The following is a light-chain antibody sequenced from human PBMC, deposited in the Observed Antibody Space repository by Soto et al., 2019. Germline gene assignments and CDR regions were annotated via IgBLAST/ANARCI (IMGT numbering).Light chain of an antibody. CDR1: QTIDNY. Sequence: EIVLTQSPATLSLSPGERATLSCRASQTIDNYLHWYQQKPGQAPRLLIYDAFYRAAGVPARFSGVGSGTDFTLTISSLEPEGFAFYYCQQRKDWPLTFGGGTRVEI. J-gene: IGKJ4*01. V-gene: IGKV3-11*01. CDR2: DAF. CDR3: QQRKDWPLT.